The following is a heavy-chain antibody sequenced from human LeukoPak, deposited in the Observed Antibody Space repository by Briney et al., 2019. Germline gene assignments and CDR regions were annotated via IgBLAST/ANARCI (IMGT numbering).Heavy chain of an antibody. CDR1: GFTFSGSA. D-gene: IGHD2-2*01. J-gene: IGHJ4*02. V-gene: IGHV3-73*01. CDR3: TRYHCSSTSCYPFGDY. Sequence: GGSLKLSCAASGFTFSGSAMNWVRQAPGKGLEWVGRIRSKVNSYATAYAASVKGRFTISRDDSKNTAYLQMNSLKTEDTAVYYCTRYHCSSTSCYPFGDYWGQGTLVTVSS. CDR2: IRSKVNSYAT.